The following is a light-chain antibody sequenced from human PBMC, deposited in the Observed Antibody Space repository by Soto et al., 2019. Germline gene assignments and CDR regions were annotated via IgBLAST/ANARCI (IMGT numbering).Light chain of an antibody. J-gene: IGKJ1*01. V-gene: IGKV3-15*01. CDR3: HQYNNWPRT. CDR1: QTIYSN. Sequence: EIVMTQSPATLSVSPGERATLSCRAGQTIYSNVAWYQQRPGQAPSLLIYRASTRATGIPARFSGSGSGTEFTLTISSLQSEDFAVYYCHQYNNWPRTFGQGTKVDIK. CDR2: RAS.